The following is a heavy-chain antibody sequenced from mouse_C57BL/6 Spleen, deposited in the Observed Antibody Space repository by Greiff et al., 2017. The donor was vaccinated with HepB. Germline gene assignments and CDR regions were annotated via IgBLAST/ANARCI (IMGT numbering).Heavy chain of an antibody. CDR1: GYAFSSSW. CDR2: IYPGDGDT. CDR3: ARSDHGDAMDY. Sequence: VQLQESGPELVKPGASVKISCKASGYAFSSSWMNWVKQRPGKGLEWIGRIYPGDGDTNYNGKFKGKATLTADKSSSTAYMQLSSLTSEDSAVYFCARSDHGDAMDYWGQGTSVTVSS. V-gene: IGHV1-82*01. J-gene: IGHJ4*01.